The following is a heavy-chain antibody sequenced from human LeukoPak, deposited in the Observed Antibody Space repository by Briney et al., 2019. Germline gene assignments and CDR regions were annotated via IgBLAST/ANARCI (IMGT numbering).Heavy chain of an antibody. Sequence: QSGGSLRLSCAASGFMPNKFWMTWVRQAPGKGLEWVANIKHDGSRKSYVDSVEGRFTISRDNAHNSVYLEMISLRAEDTAVYFCARDADHEQNGFWFDALDLWGLGTRVTVSS. V-gene: IGHV3-7*01. D-gene: IGHD3/OR15-3a*01. CDR3: ARDADHEQNGFWFDALDL. CDR2: IKHDGSRK. J-gene: IGHJ3*01. CDR1: GFMPNKFW.